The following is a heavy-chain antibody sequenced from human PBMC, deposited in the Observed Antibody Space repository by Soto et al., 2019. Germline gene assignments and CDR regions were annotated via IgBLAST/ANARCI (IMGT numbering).Heavy chain of an antibody. D-gene: IGHD4-17*01. J-gene: IGHJ4*02. Sequence: QVQLVQSGAEVKKPGASVKVSCKASGYTFTSYDINWVRQATGQGLEWMGWMNPNSGNTGYAQKFQGRAPVTRNTAISTAYMERRSLRSEDTAGYYCARTLYGDNVDYWGQGTLVTVSS. CDR1: GYTFTSYD. CDR2: MNPNSGNT. V-gene: IGHV1-8*01. CDR3: ARTLYGDNVDY.